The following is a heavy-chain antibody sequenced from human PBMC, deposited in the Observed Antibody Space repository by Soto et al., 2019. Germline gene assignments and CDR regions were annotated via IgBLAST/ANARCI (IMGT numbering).Heavy chain of an antibody. CDR2: IWYDGGNK. J-gene: IGHJ4*02. CDR3: ARDKFLLSY. V-gene: IGHV3-33*01. D-gene: IGHD2-15*01. CDR1: GFIFISYG. Sequence: GGSLRVSCAASGFIFISYGMHWVRQAPGKGLEWVAIIWYDGGNKYYADSVKGRFTISRDNSKNTLYLQMNSLRAEDTAVYYCARDKFLLSYWGQGTLVTVSS.